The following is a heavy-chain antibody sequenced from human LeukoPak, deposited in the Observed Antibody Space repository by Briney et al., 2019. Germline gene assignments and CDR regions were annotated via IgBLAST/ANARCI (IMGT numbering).Heavy chain of an antibody. Sequence: SGPTLVNPTQTLTLTCTFSGFSLSSSGVGVGWIRQPPGKALEWLALIYWNDDKRYSPSLKSRLTITKDTSKNQVVVTMTNMDPVDTATYYCAHSGVGATNFDYWGQGTLVTVSS. CDR3: AHSGVGATNFDY. D-gene: IGHD1-26*01. J-gene: IGHJ4*02. CDR1: GFSLSSSGVG. CDR2: IYWNDDK. V-gene: IGHV2-5*01.